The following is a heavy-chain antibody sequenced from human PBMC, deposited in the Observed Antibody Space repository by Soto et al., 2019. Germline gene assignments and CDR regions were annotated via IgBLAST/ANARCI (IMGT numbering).Heavy chain of an antibody. CDR3: AAEVDTAQDHY. Sequence: QMQLVQSGPEVKKPGTSVKVSCKASGFTFTSSAVQWVRQARGQRLEWIGWIVVGSGNTNYAQKFQERVTITRDMSTSTAYMELSSLRSEDTAVYYCAAEVDTAQDHYWGQGTLVTVSS. D-gene: IGHD5-18*01. CDR2: IVVGSGNT. J-gene: IGHJ4*02. V-gene: IGHV1-58*01. CDR1: GFTFTSSA.